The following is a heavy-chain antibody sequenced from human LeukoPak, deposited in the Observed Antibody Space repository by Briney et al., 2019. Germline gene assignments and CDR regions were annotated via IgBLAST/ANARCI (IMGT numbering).Heavy chain of an antibody. V-gene: IGHV3-21*01. D-gene: IGHD7-27*01. CDR3: SGRRGYYYYMDV. CDR2: ISSSSSYI. CDR1: GFTFSSYS. Sequence: GALRLSCAASGFTFSSYSMNWVRQAPGKGLEWVSSISSSSSYIYYADSVKGRFTISRDNAKNSLYLQMHSLRAEDTAVYYCSGRRGYYYYMDVWGKGTTVTVSS. J-gene: IGHJ6*03.